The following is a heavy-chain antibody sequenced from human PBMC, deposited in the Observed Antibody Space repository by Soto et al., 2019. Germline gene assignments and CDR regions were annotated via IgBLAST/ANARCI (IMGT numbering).Heavy chain of an antibody. V-gene: IGHV4-59*01. CDR3: AKVLTRSTTLRGAFDI. Sequence: QVQLQESGPGLVKPSETLSLTCTVSGGSISSYYWSWIRQPPGKGLEWIGYIYYSGSTNYNPSLKSRVTISVDTSKNQFSLKLSSVTAADTAVYYCAKVLTRSTTLRGAFDIWGQGTMVTVSS. J-gene: IGHJ3*02. D-gene: IGHD4-4*01. CDR2: IYYSGST. CDR1: GGSISSYY.